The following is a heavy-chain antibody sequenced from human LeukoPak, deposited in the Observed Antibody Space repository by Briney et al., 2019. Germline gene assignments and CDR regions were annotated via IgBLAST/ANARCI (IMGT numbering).Heavy chain of an antibody. V-gene: IGHV1-69*13. J-gene: IGHJ4*02. CDR1: GSTFSSYA. CDR3: AREAGIAAAGTGFDY. Sequence: SVKVSCKESGSTFSSYAISWVRHAPGQGLEWMGGIIPIFGTANYAQKFQGRVTITADESTSTAYMELSSLRSEDTAVYYCAREAGIAAAGTGFDYWGQGTLVTVSS. D-gene: IGHD6-13*01. CDR2: IIPIFGTA.